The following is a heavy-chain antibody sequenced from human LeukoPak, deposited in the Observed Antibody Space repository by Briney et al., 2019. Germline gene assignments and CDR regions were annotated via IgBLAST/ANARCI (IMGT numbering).Heavy chain of an antibody. Sequence: GGSLRLSCAASGFTFSSYAMSWVGQAPGKGLEWVSAISGSGGSTYYADSVKGRFTISRDNSKNTLYLQMNSLRAEDTAVYYCAKDTPYYYDSSGYYGYWGQGTLVTVSS. J-gene: IGHJ4*02. CDR2: ISGSGGST. D-gene: IGHD3-22*01. V-gene: IGHV3-23*01. CDR1: GFTFSSYA. CDR3: AKDTPYYYDSSGYYGY.